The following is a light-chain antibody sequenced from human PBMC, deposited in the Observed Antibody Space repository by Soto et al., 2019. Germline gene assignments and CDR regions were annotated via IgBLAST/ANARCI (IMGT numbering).Light chain of an antibody. CDR2: DAS. CDR3: QQYTTFSRA. J-gene: IGKJ1*01. V-gene: IGKV1-5*01. CDR1: QTIRTR. Sequence: DIQMPQSPSPLSASVGDRVTITCRASQTIRTRLAWYQQKPGKAPKLLIYDASTLDSGVPSRFSGSGSETDFTLTIRGLQPDDFATYYCQQYTTFSRAFGQGTTVDI.